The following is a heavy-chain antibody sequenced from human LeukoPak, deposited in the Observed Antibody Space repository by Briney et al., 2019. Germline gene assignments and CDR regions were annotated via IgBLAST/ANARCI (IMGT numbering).Heavy chain of an antibody. CDR3: ARPRRGSSPYFDY. J-gene: IGHJ4*02. V-gene: IGHV3-9*01. CDR1: GFTFDDYA. Sequence: GGSLRLSCAASGFTFDDYAMHWVRQAPGKGLEWVSAISWNSGSIAYAESVKGRFTISRDNAKNSLYLQMNSLRAEDTAVYYCARPRRGSSPYFDYWGQGTLVTVSS. D-gene: IGHD2-2*01. CDR2: ISWNSGSI.